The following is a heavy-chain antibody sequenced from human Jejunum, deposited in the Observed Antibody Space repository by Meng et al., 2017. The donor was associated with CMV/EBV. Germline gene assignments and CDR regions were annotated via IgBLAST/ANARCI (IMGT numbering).Heavy chain of an antibody. J-gene: IGHJ4*02. CDR3: TKGRTVVVIPTGDFDS. V-gene: IGHV1-18*01. Sequence: QVQLVQSEPDVKKPGASVKVSCKASGYTFTNHGITWVRQAPGQGLEWMGWISLYNGNTNYAPKFQGRVTMTTDTSTSTAYMELRSLRNDDTAVYYCTKGRTVVVIPTGDFDSWGQGTLVTVSS. CDR1: GYTFTNHG. D-gene: IGHD2-2*01. CDR2: ISLYNGNT.